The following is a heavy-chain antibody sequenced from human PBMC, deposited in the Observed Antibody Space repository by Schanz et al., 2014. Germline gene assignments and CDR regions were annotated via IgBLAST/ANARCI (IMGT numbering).Heavy chain of an antibody. D-gene: IGHD3-10*01. CDR3: AKGRFGELSAFDI. CDR2: IYIGGNT. J-gene: IGHJ3*02. Sequence: EVQLVESGGGLVQPGGSLRLSCTASGFPFSDYFMAWIRQPPGRGLEWVSFIYIGGNTYYADSVKGRFTISRDNSKNTLYLQMNSLRAEDTAVYYCAKGRFGELSAFDIWGQGTMVTVSS. CDR1: GFPFSDYF. V-gene: IGHV3-66*01.